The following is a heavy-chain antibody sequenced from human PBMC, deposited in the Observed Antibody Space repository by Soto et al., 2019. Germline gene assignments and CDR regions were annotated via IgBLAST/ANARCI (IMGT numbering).Heavy chain of an antibody. D-gene: IGHD3-22*01. V-gene: IGHV1-46*01. CDR3: AGGQRGSSGYKFDY. CDR1: GYTFTSNY. Sequence: ASVKVSCKASGYTFTSNYMHWVRQAPGQGPEWMGIVNPSDGYTNYAQKFQGRVTMTRDTSTTTVYMELSSLRSEDTAVYYRAGGQRGSSGYKFDYWGQGTLVTVSS. J-gene: IGHJ4*02. CDR2: VNPSDGYT.